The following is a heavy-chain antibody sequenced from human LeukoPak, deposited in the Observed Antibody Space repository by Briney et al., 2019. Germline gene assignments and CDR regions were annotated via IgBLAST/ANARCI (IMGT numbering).Heavy chain of an antibody. CDR3: ARETGDVVRGVQPDINFDY. V-gene: IGHV3-11*01. CDR2: ISSSGSAI. Sequence: GGSLRLSCAASGFTFSDYYMSWIRQAPGKGLEWVSYISSSGSAIYYADSVKGRFTISRDNAKNSLYLQMNSLRAEDTAVYYCARETGDVVRGVQPDINFDYWGQGTLVTVSS. CDR1: GFTFSDYY. J-gene: IGHJ4*02. D-gene: IGHD3-10*01.